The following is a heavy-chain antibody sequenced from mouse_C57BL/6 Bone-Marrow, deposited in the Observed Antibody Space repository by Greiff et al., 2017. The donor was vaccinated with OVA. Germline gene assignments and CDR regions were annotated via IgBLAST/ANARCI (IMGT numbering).Heavy chain of an antibody. D-gene: IGHD1-1*01. CDR2: IYPRSGNT. Sequence: LVESGAELARPGASVKLSCKASGYTFTSYGISWVKQRTGQGLEWIGEIYPRSGNTYYNEKFKGKATLTADKSSSTAYMELRSLTSEDSAVYFCAYPLITTVVGWGQGTLVTVSA. J-gene: IGHJ3*02. CDR3: AYPLITTVVG. V-gene: IGHV1-81*01. CDR1: GYTFTSYG.